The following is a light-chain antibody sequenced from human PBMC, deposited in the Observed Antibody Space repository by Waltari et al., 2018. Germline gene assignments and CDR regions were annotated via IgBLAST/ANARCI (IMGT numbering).Light chain of an antibody. Sequence: QSVLTQPPSTSGTPGQRVTISCSGSSSNVGPNYVSWYQQLPGTAPTPLIYNNNRRPSGVPDGFSGAKSGTSASLAISGLQSEDEADYYCAAWDDSLNAWMFGGGTKLTVL. CDR1: SSNVGPNY. CDR2: NNN. V-gene: IGLV1-44*01. J-gene: IGLJ3*02. CDR3: AAWDDSLNAWM.